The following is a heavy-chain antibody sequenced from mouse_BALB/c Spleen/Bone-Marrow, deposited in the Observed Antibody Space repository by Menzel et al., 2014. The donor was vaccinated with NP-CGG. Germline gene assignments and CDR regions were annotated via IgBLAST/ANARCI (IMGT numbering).Heavy chain of an antibody. D-gene: IGHD1-1*01. J-gene: IGHJ4*01. CDR1: GFSLTDYG. CDR3: AREGRRYYGCSGGAMDH. CDR2: LWDGGST. V-gene: IGHV2-9*02. Sequence: HVHLAESGPGVVASSQSPPFTFTDSGFSLTDYGVHWVRQPPGKGLEWLGVLWDGGSTNFNSTLMPRLSISKDNSNSQIFLKMTSMQADDTAMFYCAREGRRYYGCSGGAMDHRPPGTSVTVS.